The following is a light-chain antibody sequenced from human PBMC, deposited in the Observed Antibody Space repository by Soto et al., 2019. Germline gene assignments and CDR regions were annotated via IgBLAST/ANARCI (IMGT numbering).Light chain of an antibody. CDR2: RNN. CDR3: AAWDDSLSGVV. V-gene: IGLV1-47*01. Sequence: QSVLTQPPSASETPGQRVTISCSGSSSNIGSNYVYWYQQLPGTAPKLLIYRNNQRPSGVPDRFSGSKSDTSASLAISGLRSEDEADYYCAAWDDSLSGVVFGGGTKVTVL. CDR1: SSNIGSNY. J-gene: IGLJ3*02.